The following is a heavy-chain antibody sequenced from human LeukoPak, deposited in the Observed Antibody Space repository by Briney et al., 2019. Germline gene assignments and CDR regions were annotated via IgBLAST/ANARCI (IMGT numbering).Heavy chain of an antibody. D-gene: IGHD5-18*01. J-gene: IGHJ4*02. CDR1: GFIFSSYW. CDR3: ARDAGYGYDRFDY. Sequence: GGSLRLSCAASGFIFSSYWMAWVRQAPGEGLELVANIKEDGSDNNYVDSVKGRFTISRDNAKNPLYLQMNSLRAEDTAVYYCARDAGYGYDRFDYWGQGTQVTVSS. CDR2: IKEDGSDN. V-gene: IGHV3-7*01.